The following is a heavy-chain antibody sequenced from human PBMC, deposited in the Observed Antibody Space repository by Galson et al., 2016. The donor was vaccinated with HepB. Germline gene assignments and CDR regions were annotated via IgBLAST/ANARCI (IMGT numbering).Heavy chain of an antibody. CDR1: GYTLTELS. Sequence: SVKASCKVSGYTLTELSMHWVRQAPGKGLEWMGGFDPEDGQTTYTQKFQGRVTMTEDTSTDTAYMELSSLRSEDTAVYYCTTHPLRLGQLSFTYFDYWGQGTLVTVSS. CDR3: TTHPLRLGQLSFTYFDY. CDR2: FDPEDGQT. D-gene: IGHD3-16*02. V-gene: IGHV1-24*01. J-gene: IGHJ4*02.